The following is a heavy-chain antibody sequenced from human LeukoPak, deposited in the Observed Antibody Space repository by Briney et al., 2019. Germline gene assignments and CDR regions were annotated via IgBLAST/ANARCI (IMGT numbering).Heavy chain of an antibody. V-gene: IGHV4-59*11. CDR1: GGSISNHL. CDR2: ISSSGT. J-gene: IGHJ4*02. Sequence: PSETLSLTCTVSGGSISNHLWSWIRQSPGQGPEWIGYISSSGTNYNPSLGSRVTISVDTSKNQFSLKLSSVTAADTAVYYCARDKSLRGNWFGNDYWGQGTLVTVSS. CDR3: ARDKSLRGNWFGNDY. D-gene: IGHD3-10*01.